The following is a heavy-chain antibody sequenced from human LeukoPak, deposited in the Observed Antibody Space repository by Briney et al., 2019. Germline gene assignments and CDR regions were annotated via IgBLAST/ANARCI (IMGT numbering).Heavy chain of an antibody. J-gene: IGHJ3*02. CDR2: IWYDGSNK. CDR1: GFTFSSYG. D-gene: IGHD4-17*01. CDR3: AREVTNDAFDI. V-gene: IGHV3-33*01. Sequence: GRSLRLSCAVSGFTFSSYGMHWVRQAPGKGLEWVAVIWYDGSNKYYADSVKGRFTISRDSSKNTLDLQMNSLRAEDTAVYYCAREVTNDAFDIWGQGTKVTVSS.